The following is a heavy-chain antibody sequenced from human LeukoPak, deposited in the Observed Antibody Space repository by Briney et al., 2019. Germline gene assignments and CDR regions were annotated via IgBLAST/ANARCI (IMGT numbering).Heavy chain of an antibody. CDR1: GFTINNYA. CDR3: AHTYCGGDCYSFDS. D-gene: IGHD2-21*02. J-gene: IGHJ4*02. Sequence: GGSLGLSCAVSGFTINNYAMGWVRQAPGKRLECVSVISGSGGETRYADSVKGRFTISRDNSKNTLYLQMNNLRAEDTAVYYCAHTYCGGDCYSFDSWGQGTQVTVSS. CDR2: ISGSGGET. V-gene: IGHV3-23*01.